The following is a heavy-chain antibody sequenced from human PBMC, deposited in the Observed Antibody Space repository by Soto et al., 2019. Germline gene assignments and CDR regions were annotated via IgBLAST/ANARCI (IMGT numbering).Heavy chain of an antibody. J-gene: IGHJ4*02. CDR3: ARLRLQAEGLYYFDY. CDR1: GGSISSYY. Sequence: SETLSLTCTVSGGSISSYYWSWIRQPPGKGLEWIGYIYYSGSTNYNPSLKSRVTISVDTSKNQFSLKLSSVTAADTAVYYCARLRLQAEGLYYFDYWGQGTLVTVSS. D-gene: IGHD5-12*01. CDR2: IYYSGST. V-gene: IGHV4-59*01.